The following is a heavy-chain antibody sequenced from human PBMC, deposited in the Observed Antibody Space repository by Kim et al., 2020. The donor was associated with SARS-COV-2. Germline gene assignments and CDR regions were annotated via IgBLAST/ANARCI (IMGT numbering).Heavy chain of an antibody. J-gene: IGHJ3*02. D-gene: IGHD6-13*01. V-gene: IGHV4-34*01. Sequence: SETLSLTCAVYGGSFSGYYWSWIRQPPGKGLEWIGEINHSGSTNYNPSLKSRVTISVDTSKNQFSLKLSSVTAADTAVYYCARELGSWYAPTSFDIWGQGTMVTVSS. CDR3: ARELGSWYAPTSFDI. CDR2: INHSGST. CDR1: GGSFSGYY.